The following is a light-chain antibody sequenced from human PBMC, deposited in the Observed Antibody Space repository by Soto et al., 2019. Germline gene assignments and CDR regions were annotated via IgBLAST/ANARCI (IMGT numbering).Light chain of an antibody. J-gene: IGKJ1*01. CDR3: QQNYNARWT. Sequence: DIQMTQSPSSLSASVGDRVTITCRASLPTTTYLNWFQQKPGKAPKLLIYGASTLQTGVPSRFNGGGSGTDFTLTISSLQPEDFGTYYCQQNYNARWTFGQGTEIEI. V-gene: IGKV1-39*01. CDR1: LPTTTY. CDR2: GAS.